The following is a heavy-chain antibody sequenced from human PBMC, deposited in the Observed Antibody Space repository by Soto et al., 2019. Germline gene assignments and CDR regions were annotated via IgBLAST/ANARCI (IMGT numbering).Heavy chain of an antibody. CDR1: GLTVSSHA. CDR2: VTADGGT. J-gene: IGHJ3*02. D-gene: IGHD2-15*01. CDR3: APHVSCSGGSCQYDAFAI. V-gene: IGHV3-23*01. Sequence: EVQVLESGGGLVQPGGSLRLSCEGSGLTVSSHAMTWIRQAPGKGPEWVSTVTADGGTYYADSVKGRFAMSRDTSENTLYLQMNSLGAEDTAAYYCAPHVSCSGGSCQYDAFAIRGQGTMVTVSS.